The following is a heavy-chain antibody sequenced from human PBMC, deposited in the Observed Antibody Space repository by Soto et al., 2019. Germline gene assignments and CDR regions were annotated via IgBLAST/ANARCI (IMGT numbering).Heavy chain of an antibody. D-gene: IGHD3-16*01. J-gene: IGHJ4*02. CDR1: GSPFSNYA. CDR2: ISASGYSA. CDR3: AKGDLLWDPFDL. V-gene: IGHV3-23*01. Sequence: PGVSLRRSCAASGSPFSNYAMTWVRQAPGKGLEWVSIISASGYSAYYGGAVNGRFTTSRDNSRSTLYLQMNGLRAEETAVYYCAKGDLLWDPFDLWGQGTLVTVSS.